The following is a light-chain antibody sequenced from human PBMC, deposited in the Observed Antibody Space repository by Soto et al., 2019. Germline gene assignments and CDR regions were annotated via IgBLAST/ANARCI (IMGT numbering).Light chain of an antibody. V-gene: IGKV1D-8*03. J-gene: IGKJ1*01. CDR1: QGISSY. Sequence: VILLTQSPSLLSASPGDRVTISCRMSQGISSYLAWYQQKPGKAPELLIYAASSLQSGVPSRFSGSGSGTEFTLTISSLQPDDFATYYCQQSYNTPLTFGQGTKVDIK. CDR3: QQSYNTPLT. CDR2: AAS.